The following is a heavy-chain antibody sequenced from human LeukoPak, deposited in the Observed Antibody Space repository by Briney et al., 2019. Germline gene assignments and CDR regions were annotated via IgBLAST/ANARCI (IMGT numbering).Heavy chain of an antibody. CDR3: ARDGRAGSGYYRKDDY. CDR2: IKQDGSEK. V-gene: IGHV3-7*01. D-gene: IGHD3-22*01. CDR1: GFTFSSYW. J-gene: IGHJ4*02. Sequence: GGSLRLSCAASGFTFSSYWMTWVRQAPGKGLEWVANIKQDGSEKYYLDSVKGRFTISRDNAKNSLYLQMSSLRAEDTAVYYCARDGRAGSGYYRKDDYWGQGTLVTVSS.